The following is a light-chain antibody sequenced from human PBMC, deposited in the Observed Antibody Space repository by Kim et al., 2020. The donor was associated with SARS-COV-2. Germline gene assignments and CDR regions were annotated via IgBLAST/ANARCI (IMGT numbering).Light chain of an antibody. CDR3: QQYNNWRLT. CDR1: QRVIRN. V-gene: IGKV3-15*01. Sequence: PRQISTRSCRDRQRVIRNFAWYQQTPGPAPRLLIYGASPRATGIPARFSGSGSGTEFTLPISSLQSEDFAVYYCQQYNNWRLTFGGGTKVDIK. CDR2: GAS. J-gene: IGKJ4*01.